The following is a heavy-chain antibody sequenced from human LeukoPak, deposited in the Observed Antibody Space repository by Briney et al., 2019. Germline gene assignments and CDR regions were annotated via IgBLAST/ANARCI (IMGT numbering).Heavy chain of an antibody. D-gene: IGHD3-10*01. Sequence: PSETLSLTCTVSGGSISSSDYCWGWIRQPPGKGLEWIGSFYYSGGTCYNPSLKSRVTISVDTSRNQFSLKLTSVTAADTAVYYCARGLGYGSGSYYTGDWFDPWGQGTLATVSS. CDR3: ARGLGYGSGSYYTGDWFDP. CDR1: GGSISSSDYC. CDR2: FYYSGGT. V-gene: IGHV4-39*07. J-gene: IGHJ5*02.